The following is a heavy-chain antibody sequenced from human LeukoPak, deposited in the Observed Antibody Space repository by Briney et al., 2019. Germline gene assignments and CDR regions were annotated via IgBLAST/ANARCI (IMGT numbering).Heavy chain of an antibody. CDR2: ISPSVGRT. CDR1: GVTFSSYA. Sequence: GASVKVSCKASGVTFSSYAMSWVRQAPGQGLEWMGGISPSVGRTNYAQKVQGRFTITTDESTSTAYMELSSLRSEDTAVYYCARDRHRGGYSPVRWRYGGQGTLVTVSS. CDR3: ARDRHRGGYSPVRWRY. V-gene: IGHV1-69*05. D-gene: IGHD2-21*02. J-gene: IGHJ4*02.